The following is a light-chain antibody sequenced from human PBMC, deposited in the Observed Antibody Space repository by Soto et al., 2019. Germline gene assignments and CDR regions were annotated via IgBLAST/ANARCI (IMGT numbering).Light chain of an antibody. CDR2: DVN. V-gene: IGLV2-18*02. CDR1: SSDIGAYNR. J-gene: IGLJ1*01. CDR3: SSFTSSNTYV. Sequence: QSALTQPPSVSGSPGQSVAISCTGTSSDIGAYNRVSWYQQPPGTAPKLMIYDVNNRPSGVPDRFSGSKSGNTASLTISGLQADDEDDYYCSSFTSSNTYVFGTGTKLTVL.